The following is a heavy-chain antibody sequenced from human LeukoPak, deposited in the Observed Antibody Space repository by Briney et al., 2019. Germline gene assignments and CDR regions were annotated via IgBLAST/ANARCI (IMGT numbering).Heavy chain of an antibody. V-gene: IGHV4-4*09. J-gene: IGHJ4*02. D-gene: IGHD3-10*01. CDR3: ARHTGGSGSYYRY. CDR1: GGSISSYY. CDR2: IYTSGST. Sequence: SETLSFTCTVSGGSISSYYWSWIRQPPGKGLEWIGYIYTSGSTNYNPSLKSRVTISVDTSKNQFSLKLSSVTAADTAVYYCARHTGGSGSYYRYWGQGTLVTVSS.